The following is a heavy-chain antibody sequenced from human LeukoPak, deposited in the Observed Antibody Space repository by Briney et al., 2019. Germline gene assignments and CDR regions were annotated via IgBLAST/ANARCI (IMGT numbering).Heavy chain of an antibody. V-gene: IGHV3-23*01. D-gene: IGHD2-21*01. CDR2: ISDSGGRT. CDR3: AKRPRSLLTLDY. J-gene: IGHJ4*02. CDR1: GFTFSNYA. Sequence: GGSLRLSCAASGFTFSNYAMTWVRQAPGKGLEWVSTISDSGGRTNYADSVQGRFTISRDNSKNTLYLQMNSLRAEDTAVYYCAKRPRSLLTLDYWGQGTLVTVSS.